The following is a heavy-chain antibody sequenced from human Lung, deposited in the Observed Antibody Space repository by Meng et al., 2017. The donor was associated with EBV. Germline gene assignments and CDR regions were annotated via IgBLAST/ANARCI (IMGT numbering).Heavy chain of an antibody. Sequence: QVQLQQWGAGLLKPSEPLSLTCGVSGRSFSSSYWSWIRQPPGKGLEWIGQINYSGITNYNPSLKSRVTISVDTSKNQFSLKMKTVTAADTAVYYCVRAEITKDRGIILGFDLWGQGILVTVSS. CDR2: INYSGIT. D-gene: IGHD3-10*01. V-gene: IGHV4-34*01. CDR1: GRSFSSSY. CDR3: VRAEITKDRGIILGFDL. J-gene: IGHJ5*02.